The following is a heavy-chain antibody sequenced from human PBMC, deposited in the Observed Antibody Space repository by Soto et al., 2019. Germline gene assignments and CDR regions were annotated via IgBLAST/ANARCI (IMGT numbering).Heavy chain of an antibody. V-gene: IGHV1-18*01. Sequence: VASVKVSCKASGYTFTSYGISWVRQAPGQGLEWMGWISAYNGNTNYAQKLQGRVTMTTDTSTSTAYMELRSLRSDDTAVYYCARDTYYDFWSGYKTTFDYWGQGTLLTVYS. CDR3: ARDTYYDFWSGYKTTFDY. D-gene: IGHD3-3*01. CDR2: ISAYNGNT. J-gene: IGHJ4*02. CDR1: GYTFTSYG.